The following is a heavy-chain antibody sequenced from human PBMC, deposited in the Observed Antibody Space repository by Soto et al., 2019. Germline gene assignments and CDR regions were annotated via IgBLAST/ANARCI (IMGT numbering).Heavy chain of an antibody. D-gene: IGHD1-26*01. CDR2: LSAYNGNT. J-gene: IGHJ4*02. Sequence: ASVKVSCKTSGYTFTSYAISWVRQAPGQGLEWMGWLSAYNGNTNYAQNLQGRVTVTTDTSTDTAYMELRSLRPDDTAVYYCATVVEAVPYWGQGTQVTVSS. V-gene: IGHV1-18*01. CDR3: ATVVEAVPY. CDR1: GYTFTSYA.